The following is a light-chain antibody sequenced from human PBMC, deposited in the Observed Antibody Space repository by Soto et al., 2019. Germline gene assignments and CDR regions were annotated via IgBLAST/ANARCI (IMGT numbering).Light chain of an antibody. CDR3: LHSNPYSLL. CDR2: RAA. J-gene: IGKJ3*01. Sequence: DIPMTQSPSTLSASIGDTVTITCRTSQSVDTWLAWYQHKAGQAPKLLIYRAASLATGAPSRFSGRGSGTAFSLSVPSLQPDAFAPSSSLHSNPYSLLFGPGT. CDR1: QSVDTW. V-gene: IGKV1-5*03.